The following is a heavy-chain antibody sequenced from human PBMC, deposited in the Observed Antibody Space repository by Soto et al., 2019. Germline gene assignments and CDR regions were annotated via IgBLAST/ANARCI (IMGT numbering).Heavy chain of an antibody. D-gene: IGHD3-9*01. J-gene: IGHJ4*02. V-gene: IGHV4-31*03. Sequence: QVQLQESGPGLVKPSQTLSLTCTVSGGSISSGGYYWSWIRQHPGKGLEWIGYIYYSGSTYYNPSLKSRVTISVDTSKNQFSLKLSSVTTADTAVYYCARAPFWADILTGYYSYYFDYWGQGTLVTVSS. CDR3: ARAPFWADILTGYYSYYFDY. CDR1: GGSISSGGYY. CDR2: IYYSGST.